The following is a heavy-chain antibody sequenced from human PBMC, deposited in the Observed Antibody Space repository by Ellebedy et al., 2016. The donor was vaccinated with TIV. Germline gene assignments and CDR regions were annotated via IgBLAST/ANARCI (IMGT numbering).Heavy chain of an antibody. J-gene: IGHJ4*02. CDR3: ARDRHNWILDS. Sequence: SETLSLTCTVSGGSISNYYWSWIRQPPGKGLEWIGYIYNSGRTKYNSSLKNRVPISEDTSKNQFSLNLSTVTAADTAVYYCARDRHNWILDSWGQGTLVTVSS. D-gene: IGHD1-20*01. CDR2: IYNSGRT. CDR1: GGSISNYY. V-gene: IGHV4-59*01.